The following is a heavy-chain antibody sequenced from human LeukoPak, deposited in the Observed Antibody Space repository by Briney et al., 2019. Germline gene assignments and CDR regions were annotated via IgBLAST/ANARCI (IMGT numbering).Heavy chain of an antibody. CDR1: GYTFTGYY. CDR3: AREMATGPIDY. V-gene: IGHV1-2*06. Sequence: GASVKVSCRASGYTFTGYYMHWVRQAPGQGLEWMGRINPNSGGTNYAQKFQGRVTMTRDTSISTAYMELSRLRSDDTAVYYCAREMATGPIDYWGQGTLVTVSS. CDR2: INPNSGGT. J-gene: IGHJ4*02. D-gene: IGHD5-24*01.